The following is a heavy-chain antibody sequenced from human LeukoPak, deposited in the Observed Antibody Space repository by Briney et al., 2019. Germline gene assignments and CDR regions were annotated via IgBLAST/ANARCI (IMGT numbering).Heavy chain of an antibody. J-gene: IGHJ1*01. CDR2: LSGSGTKT. D-gene: IGHD3-10*01. Sequence: GGSLRLSCVASGFTFSNYAMSWVRQAPGMGLEWVSALSGSGTKTYYADSMKGRFTISRDNSKTTLYLQVNSLRAEDTAIYYCAKHPDVGSYYYFQHWGQGTLVTVSS. CDR1: GFTFSNYA. V-gene: IGHV3-23*01. CDR3: AKHPDVGSYYYFQH.